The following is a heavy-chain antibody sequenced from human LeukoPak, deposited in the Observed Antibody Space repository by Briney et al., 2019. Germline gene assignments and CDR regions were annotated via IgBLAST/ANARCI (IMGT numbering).Heavy chain of an antibody. Sequence: GGSLRLSCAASGFTVSSHYMSWVRQAPGQGLEWVSVIYNDGSPYYADSVKARFTISRDNSKNTLYLQMNSLRAEDTAVYYCAKQITMIVVGGFDYWGQGTLVTVSS. V-gene: IGHV3-66*01. CDR2: IYNDGSP. J-gene: IGHJ4*02. CDR3: AKQITMIVVGGFDY. CDR1: GFTVSSHY. D-gene: IGHD3-22*01.